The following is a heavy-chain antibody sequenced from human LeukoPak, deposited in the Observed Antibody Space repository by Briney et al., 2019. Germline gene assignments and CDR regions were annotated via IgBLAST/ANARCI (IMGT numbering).Heavy chain of an antibody. CDR1: GFPLSSYA. V-gene: IGHV3-23*01. CDR2: TSSSGAGT. J-gene: IGHJ4*02. CDR3: ARAPVTSCRGAYCYPFDY. D-gene: IGHD2-21*01. Sequence: GGSLRLSCAAFGFPLSSYAMSWVRQAPGKGLEWVSATSSSGAGTYHADSVRRRFTISRDNSKNTLYLQMNSLRVEDAAMYYCARAPVTSCRGAYCYPFDYWGQGTLVTVSS.